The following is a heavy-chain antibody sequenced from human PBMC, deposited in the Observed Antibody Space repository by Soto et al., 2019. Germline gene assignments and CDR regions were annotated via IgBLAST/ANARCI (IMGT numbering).Heavy chain of an antibody. CDR1: GFTFGDYA. D-gene: IGHD2-15*01. CDR2: IRSKAYGGTT. CDR3: HVVVVAATPVTLVY. V-gene: IGHV3-49*03. Sequence: GGSLRLSCTASGFTFGDYAMSWFRQAPGKGLEWVGFIRSKAYGGTTEYAASVKGRFTISRDDSKSIAYLQMNSLKTEDTAVYYCHVVVVAATPVTLVYWGQGTLVTVSS. J-gene: IGHJ4*02.